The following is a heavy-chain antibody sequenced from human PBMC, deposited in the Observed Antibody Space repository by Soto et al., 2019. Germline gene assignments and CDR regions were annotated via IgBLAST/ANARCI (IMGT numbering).Heavy chain of an antibody. CDR3: ARAQPIPYDFWSGYSVYYYYYGMDV. D-gene: IGHD3-3*01. V-gene: IGHV4-39*01. Sequence: PSETLSLTCTVSGGSISSSSYYWGWIRQPPGKGLEWIGSIYYSGSTYYNPSLKSRVTISVDTSKNQFSLKLSSVTAADTAVYYCARAQPIPYDFWSGYSVYYYYYGMDVWGQGTTVTV. J-gene: IGHJ6*02. CDR2: IYYSGST. CDR1: GGSISSSSYY.